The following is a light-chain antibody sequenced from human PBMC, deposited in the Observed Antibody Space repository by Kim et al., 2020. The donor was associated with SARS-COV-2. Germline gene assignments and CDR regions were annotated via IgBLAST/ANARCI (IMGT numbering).Light chain of an antibody. J-gene: IGLJ2*01. CDR3: QAWDSSTVI. CDR2: RDS. CDR1: DFGGKS. V-gene: IGLV3-1*01. Sequence: SVAPGQTASITCSGNDFGGKSACWYQQRPGQAPVLVIYRDSNRPSGIPARFSGSNSGNTATLTIGGTQAVDDADYYCQAWDSSTVIFGGGTQLTVL.